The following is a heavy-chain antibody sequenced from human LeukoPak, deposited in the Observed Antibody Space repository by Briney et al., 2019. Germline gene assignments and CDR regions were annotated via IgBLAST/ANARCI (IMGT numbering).Heavy chain of an antibody. CDR1: GYTFTGYY. Sequence: ASVKVSCKASGYTFTGYYMHWVRQAPGQGLEWMGWINPNSGGTNYAQKFQGWVTMTRDTSISTAYMELSRLRSDGTAVYYCARGGSSWPRTYYYYYGMDVWGKGTTVTVSS. CDR2: INPNSGGT. CDR3: ARGGSSWPRTYYYYYGMDV. J-gene: IGHJ6*04. D-gene: IGHD6-13*01. V-gene: IGHV1-2*04.